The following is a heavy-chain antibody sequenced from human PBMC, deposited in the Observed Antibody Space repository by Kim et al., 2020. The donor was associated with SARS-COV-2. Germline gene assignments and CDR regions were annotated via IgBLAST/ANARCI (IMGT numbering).Heavy chain of an antibody. CDR2: VVYSGSM. CDR3: ARNYDILTGYNWFDT. D-gene: IGHD3-9*01. J-gene: IGHJ5*02. V-gene: IGHV4-59*02. CDR1: GASVKSSY. Sequence: SETLSLTCTVSGASVKSSYWSWIRQSPGKGLEWIAYVVYSGSMNWNPSLKSRVTVSVDTSKNQVSLKLASVTAADTAVYYCARNYDILTGYNWFDTWGQGALVTVSS.